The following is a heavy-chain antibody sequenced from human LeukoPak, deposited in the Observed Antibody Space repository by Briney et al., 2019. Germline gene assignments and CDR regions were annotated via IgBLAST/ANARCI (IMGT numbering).Heavy chain of an antibody. D-gene: IGHD3-10*01. CDR2: IYPGDSDT. CDR3: ARHGLVETYYYGSGSSDHYYFDY. V-gene: IGHV5-51*01. Sequence: GESLKISCKGSGYSFTSYWIGWVRQMPGKGLEWMGIIYPGDSDTRYSPSFQGQVTISADKSISTAYLQWSSLKASDTAMYYCARHGLVETYYYGSGSSDHYYFDYWGQGTLVTVPS. CDR1: GYSFTSYW. J-gene: IGHJ4*02.